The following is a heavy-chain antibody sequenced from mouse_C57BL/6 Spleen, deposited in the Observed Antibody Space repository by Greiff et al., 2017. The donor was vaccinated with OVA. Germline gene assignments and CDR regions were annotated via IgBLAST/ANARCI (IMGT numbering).Heavy chain of an antibody. V-gene: IGHV1-85*01. CDR2: INPRDGST. J-gene: IGHJ1*03. Sequence: QVQLQQSGPELVKPGASVKLSCKASGYTFTSYDINWVKQRPGQGLEWIGRINPRDGSTKYNEKFKSKATLTVDTSSSTAYMELHSLTSEDSAVYSCARGGSWYFDVWGTGTTVTVSS. CDR1: GYTFTSYD. CDR3: ARGGSWYFDV.